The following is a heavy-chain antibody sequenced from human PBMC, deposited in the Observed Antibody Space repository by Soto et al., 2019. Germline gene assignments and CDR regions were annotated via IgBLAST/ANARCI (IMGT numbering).Heavy chain of an antibody. J-gene: IGHJ4*02. CDR1: GGSINSYY. CDR2: IYYTGST. Sequence: SETLSLTCTVSGGSINSYYWSWIRQPPGRGLERIGYIYYTGSTNYNPSLKSRVTISLDTSKNQYSLRLTSVTAADTAVYFCARRVRGGSEYFDYWGQGTLVTVSS. CDR3: ARRVRGGSEYFDY. V-gene: IGHV4-59*08. D-gene: IGHD3-10*01.